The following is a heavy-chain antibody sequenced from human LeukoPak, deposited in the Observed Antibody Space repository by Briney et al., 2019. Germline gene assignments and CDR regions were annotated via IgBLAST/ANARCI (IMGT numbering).Heavy chain of an antibody. CDR2: MHDSVTT. CDR1: GDAISSHY. Sequence: SETLSLTCTVSGDAISSHYFSWIRQPPGPGLESFGYMHDSVTTNYKPSLKSRFAIPVDNSKNRLSLKLTSFTAPGPAVDYFVNTNAGSSLKSRTAISVDTSNKQFSMKLTSVTVADMAVYYSARLHYAPRGLYYYFDFWGQGNVVLVT. D-gene: IGHD4-17*01. J-gene: IGHJ4*02. V-gene: IGHV4-4*08. CDR3: VNTNAGSSLKSRTAISVDTSNKQFSMKLTSVTVADMAVYYSARLHYAPRGLYYYFDF.